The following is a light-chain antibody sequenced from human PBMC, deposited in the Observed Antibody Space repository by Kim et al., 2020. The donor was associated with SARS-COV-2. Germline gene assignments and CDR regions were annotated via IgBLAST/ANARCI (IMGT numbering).Light chain of an antibody. CDR1: HSLRSDY. CDR3: QQYVSSPFT. Sequence: EIVLTQSPGTLSLSPGERATLSYRASHSLRSDYLTWHQQKPGQAPRLLIFDASTRAPGIPDRFSGSGSGADFTLTIDRLEPEDFAVYYCQQYVSSPFTFGGGTKVDIK. J-gene: IGKJ4*01. V-gene: IGKV3-20*01. CDR2: DAS.